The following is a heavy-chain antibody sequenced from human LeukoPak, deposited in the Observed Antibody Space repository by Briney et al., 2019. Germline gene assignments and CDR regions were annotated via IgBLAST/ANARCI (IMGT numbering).Heavy chain of an antibody. Sequence: SETLSLTCGVYGGSFSGYYWSWIRQPPGKGLEWIGKINHSGSTNYNRSLKSRVTISVDTSKNQFSLNLSSVTAADTAVYYCARVLVQQLIQGSYDHYMDVWGKGTTVTVSS. CDR3: ARVLVQQLIQGSYDHYMDV. CDR1: GGSFSGYY. V-gene: IGHV4-34*01. D-gene: IGHD6-13*01. J-gene: IGHJ6*03. CDR2: INHSGST.